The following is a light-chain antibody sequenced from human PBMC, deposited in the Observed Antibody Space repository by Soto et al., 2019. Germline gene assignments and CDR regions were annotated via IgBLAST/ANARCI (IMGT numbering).Light chain of an antibody. CDR3: SSYTNSFSYV. CDR2: EVS. CDR1: SSDVNY. Sequence: QSALTQPASVSGSPGQSITISCTGTSSDVNYVSWYQHHPGKAPKLIIFEVSNRPSGVSNRFSGSNSGNTASLTISGLQAEDEDDYYCSSYTNSFSYVFGSGTKVTVL. J-gene: IGLJ1*01. V-gene: IGLV2-14*01.